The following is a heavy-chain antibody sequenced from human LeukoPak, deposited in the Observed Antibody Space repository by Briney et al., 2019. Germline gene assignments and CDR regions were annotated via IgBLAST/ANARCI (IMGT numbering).Heavy chain of an antibody. D-gene: IGHD3-22*01. J-gene: IGHJ4*02. Sequence: GGSLRLSCAASGFTFSSYWMSWVRQAPGKGLEWVANIKQDGSEKYYVDSVKGRFTISRDNAKNSLYLQMNSLRAEDTAVYYCASYYDSSIPDYWGQGTLVTVSS. V-gene: IGHV3-7*01. CDR2: IKQDGSEK. CDR3: ASYYDSSIPDY. CDR1: GFTFSSYW.